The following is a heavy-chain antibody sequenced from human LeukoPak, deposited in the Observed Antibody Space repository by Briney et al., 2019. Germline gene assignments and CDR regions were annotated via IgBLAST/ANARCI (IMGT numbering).Heavy chain of an antibody. V-gene: IGHV3-30*02. CDR2: IRYDGSNK. J-gene: IGHJ4*02. CDR3: AKDQVVAATLWDY. Sequence: GGSLRLSCAASGFTFSSYGMHWVRQAPGKGLEWVAFIRYDGSNKYYADSVKGRFTISRDNSKNTLYLQMNSLRAEDTAVYYCAKDQVVAATLWDYWGQGTLVTVSS. D-gene: IGHD2-15*01. CDR1: GFTFSSYG.